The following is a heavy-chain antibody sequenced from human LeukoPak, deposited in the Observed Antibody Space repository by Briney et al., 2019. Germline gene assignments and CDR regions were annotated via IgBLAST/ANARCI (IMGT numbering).Heavy chain of an antibody. V-gene: IGHV3-53*01. J-gene: IGHJ4*02. D-gene: IGHD4-17*01. Sequence: GGSLRRSCASSGFTVSSNYMSWVRQAPGKGLEWVSVIYSGGSTYYADSVKGRFTISRDNSKNTLYLQINSLRAEDTAVYYCARDDYGDYGFDYWGQGTLVTVSS. CDR3: ARDDYGDYGFDY. CDR1: GFTVSSNY. CDR2: IYSGGST.